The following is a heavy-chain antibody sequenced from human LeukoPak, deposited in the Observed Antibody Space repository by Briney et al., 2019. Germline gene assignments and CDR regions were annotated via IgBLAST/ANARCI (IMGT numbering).Heavy chain of an antibody. D-gene: IGHD6-25*01. V-gene: IGHV1-58*02. CDR2: IVVGSGNT. J-gene: IGHJ3*02. CDR3: AADSSGNDAFDI. Sequence: GASVKVSCKASGFTFTRSAMQWVRQARGQRLEWIGWIVVGSGNTKYAQSFQERVTITRDMSTSTAYMELGSLRSEDTAVYYCAADSSGNDAFDIWGQGTMVTVSS. CDR1: GFTFTRSA.